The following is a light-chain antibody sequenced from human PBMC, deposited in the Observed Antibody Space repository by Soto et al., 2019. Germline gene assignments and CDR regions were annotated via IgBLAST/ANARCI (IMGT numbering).Light chain of an antibody. CDR2: GAS. CDR1: QSVSSN. V-gene: IGKV3-15*01. J-gene: IGKJ4*01. Sequence: EIVMTQSPATLSVSPGESATLSCRASQSVSSNLAWYQQKPGQAPLLLIYGASTRATGIPARFSGSGSGTEVTLTISSLQSEDFAVYYCQQYNNWPLTFGGGTKGEIK. CDR3: QQYNNWPLT.